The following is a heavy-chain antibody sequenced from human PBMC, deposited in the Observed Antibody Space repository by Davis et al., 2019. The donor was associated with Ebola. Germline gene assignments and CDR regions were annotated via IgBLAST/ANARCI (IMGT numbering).Heavy chain of an antibody. V-gene: IGHV3-23*01. CDR2: ISGSGGST. CDR3: ARGHPTTITTSFDY. D-gene: IGHD4-11*01. J-gene: IGHJ4*02. CDR1: VITFSSYA. Sequence: GGSLRLSCTDSVITFSSYAMTWVRQAPGKGLEWVSAISGSGGSTDYADSVKGRFTISRDISQNTLFLQMNSLRADDTAVYYCARGHPTTITTSFDYWGQGTLVTVSS.